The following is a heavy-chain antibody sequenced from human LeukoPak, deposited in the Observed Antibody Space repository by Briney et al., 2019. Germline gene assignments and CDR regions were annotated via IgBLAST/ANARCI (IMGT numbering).Heavy chain of an antibody. D-gene: IGHD6-13*01. CDR3: ARGRAGAAAGIGLYYYYYYYMDV. CDR2: VNPNSGNT. Sequence: GASVKVSCKASGYTFTSYDINWVRQATGQGLEWMGWVNPNSGNTGYAQKFQGRVTITRNTSISTAYMELSSLRSEDTAVYYCARGRAGAAAGIGLYYYYYYYMDVWGKGTTVTVSS. V-gene: IGHV1-8*03. J-gene: IGHJ6*03. CDR1: GYTFTSYD.